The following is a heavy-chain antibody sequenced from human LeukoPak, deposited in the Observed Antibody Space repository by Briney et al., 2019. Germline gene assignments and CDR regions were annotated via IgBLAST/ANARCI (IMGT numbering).Heavy chain of an antibody. CDR3: ARDNGGNFDY. J-gene: IGHJ4*02. Sequence: PSGTLSLTCAVSGGSISSSNWWSWVRQPPGKGLEWIGEIYHSGSTNYNPSLKSRVTISVDTSKNQLSLKLSSVTAADTAVYYCARDNGGNFDYWGQGTLVTVSS. CDR2: IYHSGST. CDR1: GGSISSSNW. V-gene: IGHV4-4*02. D-gene: IGHD4-23*01.